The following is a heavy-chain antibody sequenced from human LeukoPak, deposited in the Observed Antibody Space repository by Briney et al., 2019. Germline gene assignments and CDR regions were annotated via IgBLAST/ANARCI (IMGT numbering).Heavy chain of an antibody. CDR3: ASYALDAFDI. CDR1: GFTFSNDA. Sequence: PGGSLRLSCAASGFTFSNDAMNWVRQAPGKGLEWVSSISSSSSYIYYADSVKGRFTIPRDNAKNSLYLQMNSLRAEDTAVYYCASYALDAFDIWGQGTMVTVSS. CDR2: ISSSSSYI. V-gene: IGHV3-21*01. D-gene: IGHD2-2*01. J-gene: IGHJ3*02.